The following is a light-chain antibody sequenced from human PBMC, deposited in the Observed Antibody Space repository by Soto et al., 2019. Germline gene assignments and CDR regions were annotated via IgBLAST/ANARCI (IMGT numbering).Light chain of an antibody. V-gene: IGLV1-44*01. CDR1: SSNIGSNT. CDR3: AAWDDSLNAYYV. Sequence: QSALTQPPSASGTPGQRVTISCSGSSSNIGSNTVNWYQQLPGTAPKLLIYSNNQRLSGVPDRFSGSKSGTSASLAISGLQSEDEADYYCAAWDDSLNAYYVFGTGTKVTVL. CDR2: SNN. J-gene: IGLJ1*01.